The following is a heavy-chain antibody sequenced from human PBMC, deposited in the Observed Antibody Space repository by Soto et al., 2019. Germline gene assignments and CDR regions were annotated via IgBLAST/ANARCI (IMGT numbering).Heavy chain of an antibody. J-gene: IGHJ6*02. V-gene: IGHV1-18*01. CDR3: ARGGYYDTSWGKLSHYGLDV. Sequence: QVQLAQSANEVKKPGASVRVSCKAAGYTFIRYGIAWVRQAPGQGLEWMGWISPYNDYTVYAQKFQGRVSMTADTSTRTVYMNLRGLKCDDTAVYYCARGGYYDTSWGKLSHYGLDVWGQGTSVSVSS. D-gene: IGHD3-16*01. CDR2: ISPYNDYT. CDR1: GYTFIRYG.